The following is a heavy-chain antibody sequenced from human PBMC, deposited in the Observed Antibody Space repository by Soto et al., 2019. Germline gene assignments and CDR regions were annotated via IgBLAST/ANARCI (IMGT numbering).Heavy chain of an antibody. D-gene: IGHD2-2*01. Sequence: ASVKVSCKDSGYTFAGYYMHWVRQAPGKGLEWMGWINPNSGGTNYAQKFQGWVTMTRDTSISTAYMELSRLRSDDTAVYYCARGYIVVVPAANIYNWFDPWGQGTLVTVSS. V-gene: IGHV1-2*04. CDR1: GYTFAGYY. J-gene: IGHJ5*02. CDR3: ARGYIVVVPAANIYNWFDP. CDR2: INPNSGGT.